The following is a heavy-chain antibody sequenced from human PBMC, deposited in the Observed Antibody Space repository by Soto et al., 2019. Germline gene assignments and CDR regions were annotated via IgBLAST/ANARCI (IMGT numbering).Heavy chain of an antibody. CDR2: AFYSGSA. D-gene: IGHD3-10*01. CDR1: GGSMSSYY. Sequence: SEILSLTCAVSGGSMSSYYWTWVRQSPGKALEWIGYAFYSGSANYTPSLKSRLTISLDTSQNQVSLRLSSVTAADTAVYYCARLKSRYYKIISYSFDYWGRGTLVTVSS. CDR3: ARLKSRYYKIISYSFDY. J-gene: IGHJ4*02. V-gene: IGHV4-59*12.